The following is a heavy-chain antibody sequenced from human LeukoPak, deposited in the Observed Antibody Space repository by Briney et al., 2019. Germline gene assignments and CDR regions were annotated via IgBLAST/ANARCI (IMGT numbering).Heavy chain of an antibody. CDR1: GFTFSGYW. CDR3: ARDRLGQQLVAY. J-gene: IGHJ4*02. CDR2: IKQDGSEK. Sequence: GGSLRLSCAASGFTFSGYWMSWVRQAPGKGLEWVANIKQDGSEKYYVDSVKGRFTISRDSAKNSLYLQMISLRAEDTAVYYCARDRLGQQLVAYWGQGTLVTVSS. V-gene: IGHV3-7*01. D-gene: IGHD6-13*01.